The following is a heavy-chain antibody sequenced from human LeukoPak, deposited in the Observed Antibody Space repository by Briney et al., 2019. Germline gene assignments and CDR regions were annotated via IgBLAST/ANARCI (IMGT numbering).Heavy chain of an antibody. Sequence: GASVKVSCKASGGTFSSYAISWVRQAPGQGLEWMGGIIPIFGTANYAQKFQGRVTITADESTSTAYMELSSLRSEDTAVYYCARDGRGDYLHLYYYYGMDVWGQGTTVTVSS. J-gene: IGHJ6*02. V-gene: IGHV1-69*13. D-gene: IGHD4-17*01. CDR3: ARDGRGDYLHLYYYYGMDV. CDR2: IIPIFGTA. CDR1: GGTFSSYA.